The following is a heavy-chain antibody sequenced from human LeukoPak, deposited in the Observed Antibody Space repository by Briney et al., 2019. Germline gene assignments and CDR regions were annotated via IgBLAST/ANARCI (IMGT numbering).Heavy chain of an antibody. Sequence: PSETLSLTCAVYGGSFSGYYWSWIRQPPGKGLEWIGEINHSGSTNYNPSLKSRVTISVDTSKNQFSLKLSSVTAADTAVYYCARTTLWAAADYWGQGTLVTVSS. V-gene: IGHV4-34*01. J-gene: IGHJ4*02. CDR2: INHSGST. CDR3: ARTTLWAAADY. CDR1: GGSFSGYY. D-gene: IGHD6-13*01.